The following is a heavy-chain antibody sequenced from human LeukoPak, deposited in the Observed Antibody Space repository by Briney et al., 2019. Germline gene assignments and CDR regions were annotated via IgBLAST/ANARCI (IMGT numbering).Heavy chain of an antibody. V-gene: IGHV3-30*02. J-gene: IGHJ6*03. Sequence: GGSLRLSCAASGFIFSTYGMHWVRQAPGKGLEWVAFIRNDGSDKYYAVSVKGRFTISRDNSKNTLYLQMNSLRAEDTAVYYCAKGRGWEASYYYYYMDVWGKGTTVTISS. CDR1: GFIFSTYG. CDR2: IRNDGSDK. D-gene: IGHD1-26*01. CDR3: AKGRGWEASYYYYYMDV.